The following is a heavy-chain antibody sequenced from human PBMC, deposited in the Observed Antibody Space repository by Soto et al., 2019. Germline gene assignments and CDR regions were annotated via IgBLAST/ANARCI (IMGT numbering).Heavy chain of an antibody. J-gene: IGHJ4*02. CDR3: AKDRYLNAYGTIDN. CDR2: IKSDGTST. D-gene: IGHD1-1*01. V-gene: IGHV3-74*01. CDR1: GFTFSSYW. Sequence: GGSLRLSCAASGFTFSSYWIHWVRQAPGKGLVWVSRIKSDGTSTSYADSVKGRFTISRDNSKNTLYLQVSSLRAEDTAVYYCAKDRYLNAYGTIDNWGQGTLVTVST.